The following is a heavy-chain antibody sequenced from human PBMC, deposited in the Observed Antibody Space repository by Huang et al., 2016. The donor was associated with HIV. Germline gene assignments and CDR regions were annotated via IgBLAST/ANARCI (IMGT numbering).Heavy chain of an antibody. CDR2: IYPNVTT. CDR1: GDSVDSSWSY. J-gene: IGHJ3*01. V-gene: IGHV4-39*02. CDR3: SRGPSTPATEL. Sequence: QVQLQESGQGLVKPSDTMSLTCIVSGDSVDSSWSYWGWVRQPPGKGLEWMGSIYPNVTTYYNKYLKSRITISVDTSKNHFSLNLKTVTTADTAVYYCSRGPSTPATELWGQGTMVTVSS. D-gene: IGHD1-1*01.